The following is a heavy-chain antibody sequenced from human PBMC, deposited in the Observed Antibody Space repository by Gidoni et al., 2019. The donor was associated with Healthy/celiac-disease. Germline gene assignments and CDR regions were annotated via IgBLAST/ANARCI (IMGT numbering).Heavy chain of an antibody. CDR2: ISYDGSNT. CDR1: GFTFSSSG. CDR3: ATSRGIPAANQYYYYYMDV. D-gene: IGHD2-2*01. Sequence: VQPGRSLRLSCAASGFTFSSSGMHWVRQAPGKGLEWVAVISYDGSNTYYADSVKGRFTISRDNSKNTLYLQMNSLRAEDTAVYYCATSRGIPAANQYYYYYMDVWGKGTTVTVSS. J-gene: IGHJ6*03. V-gene: IGHV3-30*03.